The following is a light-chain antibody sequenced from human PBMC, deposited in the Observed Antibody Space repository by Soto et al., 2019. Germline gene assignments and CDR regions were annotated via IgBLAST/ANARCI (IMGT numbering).Light chain of an antibody. Sequence: IPMTQSPSSLSASVGDRVTITCRASQNINNYLNWYQQRPGKAPQLLIYGASILQGGVPSRFSGSGSGTAFTLTISSLQPEDFATYYCQQSNSGPITFGQGTRLEIK. J-gene: IGKJ5*01. CDR1: QNINNY. V-gene: IGKV1-39*01. CDR3: QQSNSGPIT. CDR2: GAS.